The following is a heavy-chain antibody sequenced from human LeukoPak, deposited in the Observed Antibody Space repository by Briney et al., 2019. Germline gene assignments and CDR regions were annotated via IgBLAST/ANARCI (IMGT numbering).Heavy chain of an antibody. CDR1: EYTFSSYA. D-gene: IGHD2-2*01. CDR3: AKDRRACSSSSCYYRFDY. V-gene: IGHV3-23*01. Sequence: PGGSLRLSCAASEYTFSSYAMSWVRQAPGKGLEWVSAISDRGGSTYYADSVKGRFTVSRDNSKNTMYLQMNSLRAEDTAVYYCAKDRRACSSSSCYYRFDYWGQGTLVTVSS. J-gene: IGHJ4*02. CDR2: ISDRGGST.